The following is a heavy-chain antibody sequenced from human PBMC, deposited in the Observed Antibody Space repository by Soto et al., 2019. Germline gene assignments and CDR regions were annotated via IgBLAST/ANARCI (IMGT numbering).Heavy chain of an antibody. V-gene: IGHV1-58*01. CDR2: IVVGSGNT. Sequence: SVKVSCKASGFTFTSSAVQWVRPARGQRLEWIGWIVVGSGNTNYAQKFQERVTITRDMSTSTAYMELNSLRAEDTAVYYCAKGVEMLAENWGQGTMVTVSS. D-gene: IGHD3-10*02. CDR3: AKGVEMLAEN. J-gene: IGHJ3*01. CDR1: GFTFTSSA.